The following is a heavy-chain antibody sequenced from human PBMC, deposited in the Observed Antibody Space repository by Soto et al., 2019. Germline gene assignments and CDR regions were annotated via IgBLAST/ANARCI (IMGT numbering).Heavy chain of an antibody. CDR2: IKSDGSST. J-gene: IGHJ4*02. CDR3: ARDGYSSSWYTFDY. V-gene: IGHV3-74*01. CDR1: GFTFSTYW. Sequence: VQLVESGGGLVQPGGSLRLSCAASGFTFSTYWMHWVRQAPGKGLVWVSRIKSDGSSTSYADSVKGRFTISRDNAKNTLYLQMNSLRAEDTAVYYCARDGYSSSWYTFDYWGQGTLVTVSS. D-gene: IGHD6-13*01.